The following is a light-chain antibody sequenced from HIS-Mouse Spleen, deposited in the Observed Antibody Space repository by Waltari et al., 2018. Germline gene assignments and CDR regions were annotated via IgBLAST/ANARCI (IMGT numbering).Light chain of an antibody. CDR2: EGS. J-gene: IGLJ3*02. Sequence: QSPLTKPPSVFGSPGQPSTIPCTGPARDVGSYNLSPWYQQHPGKVPKLMIYEGSKRPSGVSNRFSGSKSGNTASLTISGLQAEDEADYYCCSYAGSSTWVFGGGTKLTVL. CDR1: ARDVGSYNL. V-gene: IGLV2-23*01. CDR3: CSYAGSSTWV.